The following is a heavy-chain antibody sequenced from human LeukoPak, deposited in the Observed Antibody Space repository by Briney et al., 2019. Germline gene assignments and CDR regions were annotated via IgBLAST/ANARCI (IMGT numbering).Heavy chain of an antibody. CDR1: GGTFSSYS. CDR3: ARGPAYCSSTSCYLRYFDL. Sequence: SVKVSCKASGGTFSSYSISWVRQAPGQGLEWMGGIIPIFGTATYAQKFQGRVTITTDESTSTAYMELSSLRSEDTAVYYCARGPAYCSSTSCYLRYFDLWGRGTLVTVSS. D-gene: IGHD2-2*01. V-gene: IGHV1-69*05. J-gene: IGHJ2*01. CDR2: IIPIFGTA.